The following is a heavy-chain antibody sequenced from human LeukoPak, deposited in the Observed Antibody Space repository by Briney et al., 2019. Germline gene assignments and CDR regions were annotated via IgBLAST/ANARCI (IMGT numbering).Heavy chain of an antibody. J-gene: IGHJ4*02. Sequence: SVKVSCKASGGTYSSYAISWVRQAPGQGLEWMGGIIPIFGTANYAQKFQGRVTITADESTSTAYMELSSLRSEDTAVYYCARFGLGVSGYDFSDYWGQGTLVTVSS. CDR3: ARFGLGVSGYDFSDY. CDR1: GGTYSSYA. CDR2: IIPIFGTA. D-gene: IGHD5-12*01. V-gene: IGHV1-69*13.